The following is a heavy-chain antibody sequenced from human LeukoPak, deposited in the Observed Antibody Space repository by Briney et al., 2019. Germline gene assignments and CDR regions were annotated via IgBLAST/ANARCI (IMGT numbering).Heavy chain of an antibody. J-gene: IGHJ4*02. CDR2: IRSKAYGGTT. CDR1: GFTFGDYA. V-gene: IGHV3-49*04. Sequence: PGGSLRLSRTASGFTFGDYAMSWVRQAPGKGLEWVGFIRSKAYGGTTEYAASVKGRFTISRDDSKSIAYLQMNSLKTEDTAVYYCTRVKDTAMVNDYWGQGTLVTVSS. CDR3: TRVKDTAMVNDY. D-gene: IGHD5-18*01.